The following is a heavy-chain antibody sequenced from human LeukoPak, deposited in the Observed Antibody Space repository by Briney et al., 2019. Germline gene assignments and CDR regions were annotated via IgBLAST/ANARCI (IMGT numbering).Heavy chain of an antibody. V-gene: IGHV4-30-2*01. D-gene: IGHD2-21*02. CDR1: GGSISSGGYS. J-gene: IGHJ4*02. Sequence: PSQTLSLTCAVSGGSISSGGYSWSWSRQPPGKGLEWIGYIYHSGSTYYNPSLKSRVTISVDRSKNQFSLKLSSVTAADTAVYYCARTAIQGFADYWGQGTLVTISS. CDR3: ARTAIQGFADY. CDR2: IYHSGST.